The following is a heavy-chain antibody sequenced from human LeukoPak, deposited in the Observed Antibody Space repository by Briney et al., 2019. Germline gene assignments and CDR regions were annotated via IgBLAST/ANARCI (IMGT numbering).Heavy chain of an antibody. D-gene: IGHD6-13*01. V-gene: IGHV1-18*01. CDR2: ISAYNGNT. CDR1: GYTFTSYG. Sequence: ASVKVSCKASGYTFTSYGISWVRQAPGQGLEWMGWISAYNGNTNYAQKLQGRVTMTTDTSTSTAYMELRSLRSDDTAVYYCASDRRRPGYSCMDVWGQGTTVTVSS. J-gene: IGHJ6*02. CDR3: ASDRRRPGYSCMDV.